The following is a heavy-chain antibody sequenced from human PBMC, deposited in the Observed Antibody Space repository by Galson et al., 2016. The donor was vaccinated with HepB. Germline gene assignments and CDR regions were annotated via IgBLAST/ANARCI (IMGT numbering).Heavy chain of an antibody. CDR3: ARDGLGAFDL. CDR2: IKTDG. V-gene: IGHV3-74*01. J-gene: IGHJ3*01. CDR1: GITFSNAW. Sequence: SLRLSCAASGITFSNAWMSWVRQAPGKGLVWVSRIKTDGTYADSLEGRFTSTRDNAKNTLYLDINSLRVEDTAIYYCARDGLGAFDLWGQGTMVTVSS. D-gene: IGHD7-27*01.